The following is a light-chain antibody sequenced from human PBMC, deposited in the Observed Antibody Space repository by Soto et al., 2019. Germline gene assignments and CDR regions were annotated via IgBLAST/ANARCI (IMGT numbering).Light chain of an antibody. Sequence: QSVLTQPPSVSGAPGQRVTISRTVSSSNIGAGYDVHWYQQLPGTAPKLLIYGNSNRPSGGPDRFSGSKSGTSASLAIAGLQAEDGADYYCQSYDSSLSGVVFGGGTKLTVL. V-gene: IGLV1-40*01. J-gene: IGLJ2*01. CDR1: SSNIGAGYD. CDR2: GNS. CDR3: QSYDSSLSGVV.